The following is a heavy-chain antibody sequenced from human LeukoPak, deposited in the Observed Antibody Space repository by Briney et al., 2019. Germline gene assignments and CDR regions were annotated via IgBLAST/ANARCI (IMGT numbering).Heavy chain of an antibody. D-gene: IGHD1-26*01. CDR2: ISSSGSTT. J-gene: IGHJ4*02. CDR1: GFTFSSYA. V-gene: IGHV3-48*04. CDR3: ARELPQYDY. Sequence: GGSLRLSCAASGFTFSSYAMSWVRQAPGKGLDWVSFISSSGSTTDYADSAKGRFTISRDNAKNSLYLQMNSLRAEDTAVYYCARELPQYDYWGQGTLVTVSS.